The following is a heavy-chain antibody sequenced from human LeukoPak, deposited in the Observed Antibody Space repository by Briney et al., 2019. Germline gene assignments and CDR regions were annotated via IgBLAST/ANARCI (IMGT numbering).Heavy chain of an antibody. CDR2: LQYDRTNV. V-gene: IGHV3-30*02. CDR1: RFSFSSYG. J-gene: IGHJ4*02. D-gene: IGHD3-9*01. Sequence: GGSLRLSCAASRFSFSSYGMHWVRQAPGKGLEWVAYLQYDRTNVQYADSVRGRFTISRDNSKNILYLQMNSLRAEDTAVYYCARVLEDFDWLFRHFDYWGQGTLVTVSS. CDR3: ARVLEDFDWLFRHFDY.